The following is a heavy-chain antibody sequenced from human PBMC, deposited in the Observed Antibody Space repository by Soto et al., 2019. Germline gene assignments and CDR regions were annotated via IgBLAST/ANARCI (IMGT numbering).Heavy chain of an antibody. CDR2: IYDGGTT. V-gene: IGHV4-30-4*01. CDR1: GGSISSAAYC. D-gene: IGHD7-27*01. CDR3: ARGPSGDKIDY. J-gene: IGHJ4*02. Sequence: QVQLQESGPRLVSPSQTLSLTCTVSGGSISSAAYCWSWIRQSPDKGLEWIGHIYDGGTTYSSPSLTGLVTISADTSETQFSLKLSSVSAADTAVYYCARGPSGDKIDYWGQGIQVTVSS.